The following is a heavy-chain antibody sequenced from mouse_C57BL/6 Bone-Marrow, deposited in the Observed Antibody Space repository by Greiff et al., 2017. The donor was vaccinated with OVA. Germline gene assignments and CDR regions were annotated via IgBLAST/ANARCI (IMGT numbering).Heavy chain of an antibody. CDR1: GFSLTSYG. V-gene: IGHV2-2*01. Sequence: VMLVESGPGLVQPSQSLSITCTVSGFSLTSYGVHWVRQSPGKGLEWLGVIWSGGSTAYNAAFISRLSISKDNSKSQVFFKMNSLQADDTAIYYCARDGSSLYAMDYWGQGTSVTVSS. CDR2: IWSGGST. J-gene: IGHJ4*01. CDR3: ARDGSSLYAMDY. D-gene: IGHD1-1*01.